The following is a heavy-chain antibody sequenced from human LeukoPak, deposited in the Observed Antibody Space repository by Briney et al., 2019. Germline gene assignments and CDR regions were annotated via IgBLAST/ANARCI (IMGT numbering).Heavy chain of an antibody. CDR1: GYSFPNYW. CDR2: IYPGDSDT. CDR3: ARGPYAYTSSATLGSYNWFDP. V-gene: IGHV5-51*01. Sequence: HGESLKISCKGSGYSFPNYWIGWERQMPGKGLEWMGIIYPGDSDTRYSPSFQDQVTISVDKSISTAYLQWSSLKASDTAMYYCARGPYAYTSSATLGSYNWFDPWGQGSLVTVSS. D-gene: IGHD2-2*02. J-gene: IGHJ5*02.